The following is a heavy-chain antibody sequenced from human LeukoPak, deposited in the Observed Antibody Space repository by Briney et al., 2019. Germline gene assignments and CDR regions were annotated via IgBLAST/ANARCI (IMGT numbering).Heavy chain of an antibody. D-gene: IGHD5-18*01. V-gene: IGHV1-8*01. J-gene: IGHJ4*02. Sequence: ASVKVSCKASGYTFTSYDINWVRQATGQGLEWMRWMNPNSGNTGYAQKFQGRVTMTRNTSISTAYMELSSLRSEDTAVYYCARSPSRERKWIQLWSPNFDYWGQGTLVTVSS. CDR1: GYTFTSYD. CDR2: MNPNSGNT. CDR3: ARSPSRERKWIQLWSPNFDY.